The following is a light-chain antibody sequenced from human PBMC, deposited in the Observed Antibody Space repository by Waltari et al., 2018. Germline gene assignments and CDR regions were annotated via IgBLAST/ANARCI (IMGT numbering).Light chain of an antibody. J-gene: IGKJ3*01. CDR1: QDVARW. Sequence: DIQMTQSPSSVSASVGDRVTITCRASQDVARWLAWYQQKPGKAPNLLIYAASSLHSGVPSRFSGSGSGTDFTLTISRLQPDDFATYYCQQANSFPPTFGPGTTVDIK. V-gene: IGKV1D-12*01. CDR2: AAS. CDR3: QQANSFPPT.